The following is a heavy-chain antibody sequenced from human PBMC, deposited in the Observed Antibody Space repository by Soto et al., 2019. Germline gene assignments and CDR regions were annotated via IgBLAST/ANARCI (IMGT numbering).Heavy chain of an antibody. D-gene: IGHD3-22*01. CDR1: GYNFTSYG. V-gene: IGHV1-18*01. CDR2: ISAYNVNT. J-gene: IGHJ6*02. Sequence: VQLVQSGAEVKKPGASVKFSCKASGYNFTSYGISWVRQAPGQGLEWMGWISAYNVNTNYAQKLQCRVTMTTDKSTSTAYMELRGLRTDDTAVYYCARDDGYNDSSGYRSPHYYYYGMDVWGQGTTVTVSS. CDR3: ARDDGYNDSSGYRSPHYYYYGMDV.